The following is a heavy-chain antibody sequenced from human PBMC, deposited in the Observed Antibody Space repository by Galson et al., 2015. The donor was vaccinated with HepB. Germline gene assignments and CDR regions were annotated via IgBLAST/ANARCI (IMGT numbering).Heavy chain of an antibody. D-gene: IGHD3-3*01. CDR3: AHSGYDFWSGYYRYDYYYYMDV. Sequence: PALVKPTQTLTLTCTFSGFSLSTSGVGVGWIRQPPGKALEWLALIYGDDDKRYSPSLKSRLTITKDTSKNQVVLTMTNMDPVDTATYYCAHSGYDFWSGYYRYDYYYYMDVWGKGTTVTVSS. CDR1: GFSLSTSGVG. J-gene: IGHJ6*03. CDR2: IYGDDDK. V-gene: IGHV2-5*02.